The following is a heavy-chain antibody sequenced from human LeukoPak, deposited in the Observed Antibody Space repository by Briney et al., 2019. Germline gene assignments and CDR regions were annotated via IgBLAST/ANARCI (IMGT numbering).Heavy chain of an antibody. D-gene: IGHD1-26*01. CDR3: ARGGNYFRFDP. J-gene: IGHJ5*02. CDR1: GGTFSSYA. V-gene: IGHV1-69*13. CDR2: IIPIFGTA. Sequence: GASVKVSCKASGGTFSSYAISWVRQAPGQGLEWMGGIIPIFGTANYAQKFQGRVTITADESTSTAYMELSSLRSDDTAVYYCARGGNYFRFDPWGQGTLVTVSS.